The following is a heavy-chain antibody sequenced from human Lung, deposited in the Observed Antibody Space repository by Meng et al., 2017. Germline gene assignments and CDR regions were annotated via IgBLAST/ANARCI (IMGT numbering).Heavy chain of an antibody. V-gene: IGHV4-34*01. CDR3: ARGPTTMAHDFDY. D-gene: IGHD4-11*01. J-gene: IGHJ4*02. Sequence: QVSVQRWAACVFRPPEPRATSCLFSGGSFRDYDWSWVRQPPGKGLEWIGEINHSGSTNYSPSLESRATISVDTSQNNLSLKLSSVTAADSAVYYCARGPTTMAHDFDYWGQGTLVTVSS. CDR2: INHSGST. CDR1: GGSFRDYD.